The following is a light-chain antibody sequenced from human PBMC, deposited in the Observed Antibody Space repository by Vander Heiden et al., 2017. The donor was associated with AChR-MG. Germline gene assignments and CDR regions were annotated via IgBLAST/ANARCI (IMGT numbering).Light chain of an antibody. CDR3: AAWDDSLNGPV. V-gene: IGLV1-44*01. CDR2: NNS. CDR1: SPNIGGNT. Sequence: QSVLTQPPPASGTPGQRVTISCSGSSPNIGGNTVNWYQQLPGTAPKLLIYNNSQRPSGVPDRVSGSKSGTSASLAISGLQSEDEADYHCAAWDDSLNGPVFGGGTKLTVL. J-gene: IGLJ3*02.